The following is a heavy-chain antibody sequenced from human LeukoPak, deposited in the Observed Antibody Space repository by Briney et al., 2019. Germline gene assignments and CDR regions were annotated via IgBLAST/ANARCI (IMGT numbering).Heavy chain of an antibody. V-gene: IGHV3-21*01. J-gene: IGHJ4*02. Sequence: GGSLRLSCAASGFTFSSYSMNWVRQAPGKGLEWVSSISSSSSYIYYADSVKGRFTISRDNAKNSPYLQMNSLRAEDTAVYYCARAEGYYDSSGYYYSFDYWGQGTLVTVPS. D-gene: IGHD3-22*01. CDR1: GFTFSSYS. CDR2: ISSSSSYI. CDR3: ARAEGYYDSSGYYYSFDY.